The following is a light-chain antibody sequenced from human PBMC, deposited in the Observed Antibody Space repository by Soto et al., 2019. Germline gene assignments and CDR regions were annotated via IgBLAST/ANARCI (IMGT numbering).Light chain of an antibody. Sequence: QSALTQPPSASGSPGQSVTISCTGTSSDVGGYHYVSWYQQYSGKAPKLMIYEVNKRPSGVPDRISGSKSGNTASLTVSGLQAEDEADYYCTSYAGNNNVVFGGGTKLTVL. CDR3: TSYAGNNNVV. J-gene: IGLJ3*02. CDR1: SSDVGGYHY. V-gene: IGLV2-8*01. CDR2: EVN.